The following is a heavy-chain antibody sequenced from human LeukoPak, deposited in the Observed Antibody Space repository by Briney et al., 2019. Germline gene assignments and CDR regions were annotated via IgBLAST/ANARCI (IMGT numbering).Heavy chain of an antibody. CDR2: VNPDETVS. CDR1: GFTFSSYS. D-gene: IGHD1/OR15-1a*01. J-gene: IGHJ4*02. V-gene: IGHV3-74*03. Sequence: TGGSLRLSCAASGFTFSSYSMNWVRQAPGKGLVWVARVNPDETVSTYADSVKGRFTIYRDNAKNTLYLQMSSLRADDSAMYYCARATMGTLDYWGQGTLVTVSS. CDR3: ARATMGTLDY.